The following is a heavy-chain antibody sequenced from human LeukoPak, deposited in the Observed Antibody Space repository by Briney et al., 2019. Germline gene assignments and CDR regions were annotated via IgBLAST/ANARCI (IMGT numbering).Heavy chain of an antibody. CDR1: GFTFSDYW. CDR3: ARAXXSSWYDAFDL. V-gene: IGHV3-7*01. CDR2: IKQDGSEK. D-gene: IGHD6-13*01. Sequence: AGGSLRLSCAASGFTFSDYWMSWVRQAPGKGLEWVANIKQDGSEKNYVDSVKGRFTISRDNAKNSLYLQMNSLRAEDTAVYYCARAXXSSWYDAFDLWGQGTMVTVSS. J-gene: IGHJ3*01.